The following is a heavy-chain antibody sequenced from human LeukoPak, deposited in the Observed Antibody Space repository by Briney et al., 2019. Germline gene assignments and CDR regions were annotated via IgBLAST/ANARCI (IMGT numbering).Heavy chain of an antibody. J-gene: IGHJ4*02. V-gene: IGHV3-74*01. Sequence: GGSLRLSCAASGFTFNSYWLHWVRQAPGKGLVWVSRVNGDGSDTSYADSVKGRFTISRDNSKNTLCLQMNSLRAEDTAVYYCMYSSSWYGPRSPDYWGQGTLVTVSS. CDR2: VNGDGSDT. D-gene: IGHD6-13*01. CDR3: MYSSSWYGPRSPDY. CDR1: GFTFNSYW.